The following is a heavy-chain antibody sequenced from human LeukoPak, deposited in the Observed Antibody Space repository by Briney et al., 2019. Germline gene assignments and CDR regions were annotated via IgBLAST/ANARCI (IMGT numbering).Heavy chain of an antibody. Sequence: ASVKVSCKASGYTFTGYYMHWVRQAPGQGLEWMGWINPNSGGTNYAQKFQGRVTITRNTSISTAYMELSSLRSEDTAVYYCARVYSGYDLGNWFDPWGQGTLVTVSS. CDR1: GYTFTGYY. V-gene: IGHV1-2*02. J-gene: IGHJ5*02. CDR2: INPNSGGT. D-gene: IGHD5-12*01. CDR3: ARVYSGYDLGNWFDP.